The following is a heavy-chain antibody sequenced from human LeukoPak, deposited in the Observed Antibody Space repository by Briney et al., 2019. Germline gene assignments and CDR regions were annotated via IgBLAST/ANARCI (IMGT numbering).Heavy chain of an antibody. CDR2: IYPGDSDT. D-gene: IGHD3-22*01. Sequence: GESLKISCKGSGYMFTSDWIGWVRQMPGKGLEWMGIIYPGDSDTRYSPSFQGQVTISADKSVNTAYLQWSSLKASDTAMYYCARLSGRVVCSASSCYIDSWGQGTLVTVSS. V-gene: IGHV5-51*01. CDR1: GYMFTSDW. CDR3: ARLSGRVVCSASSCYIDS. J-gene: IGHJ4*02.